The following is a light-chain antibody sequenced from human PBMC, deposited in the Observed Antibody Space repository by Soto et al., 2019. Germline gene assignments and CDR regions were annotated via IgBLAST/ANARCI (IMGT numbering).Light chain of an antibody. Sequence: ERVMTQSPDTLSVSPGERATLSCRASETVRTNLAWYQQKPGQAPRLLIYAGSTRATGIPARFSGSGSGTEFTLTISRLEPEDFAVYYCQHYVSPGTFCEGTKVDIK. CDR3: QHYVSPGT. V-gene: IGKV3D-15*01. J-gene: IGKJ4*02. CDR1: ETVRTN. CDR2: AGS.